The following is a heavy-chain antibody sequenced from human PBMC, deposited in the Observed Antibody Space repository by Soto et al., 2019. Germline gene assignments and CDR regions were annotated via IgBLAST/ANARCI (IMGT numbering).Heavy chain of an antibody. CDR3: ARYCSGGSCYGQFDY. Sequence: ASVKVSCKASGYTFTSYAMHWVRQAPGQRLEWMGWINAGNGNTKYSQKFQGRVTITRDTSASTAYMELSSLRSEDTAVYYCARYCSGGSCYGQFDYWGQGTLVNVS. V-gene: IGHV1-3*01. D-gene: IGHD2-15*01. J-gene: IGHJ4*02. CDR2: INAGNGNT. CDR1: GYTFTSYA.